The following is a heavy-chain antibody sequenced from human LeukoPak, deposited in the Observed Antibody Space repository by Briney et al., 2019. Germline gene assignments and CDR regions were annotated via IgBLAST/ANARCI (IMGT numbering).Heavy chain of an antibody. CDR3: GKAQQILRYFGPSDY. V-gene: IGHV3-30*02. CDR2: IRYDGSNK. D-gene: IGHD3-9*01. CDR1: GFTFSSYG. Sequence: GGSLRLSCAASGFTFSSYGMHWVRQAPGKGLEWLAFIRYDGSNKYYADSVKGRFTISRDNSKNTLYLQMNSLRAEDTAVYYCGKAQQILRYFGPSDYWGQGTLVTVSS. J-gene: IGHJ4*02.